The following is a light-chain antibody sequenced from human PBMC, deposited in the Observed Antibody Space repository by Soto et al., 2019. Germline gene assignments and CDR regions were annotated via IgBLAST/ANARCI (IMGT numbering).Light chain of an antibody. CDR2: NSN. J-gene: IGLJ3*02. CDR3: ATWDGSLSAWV. CDR1: SSNIGSNI. V-gene: IGLV1-44*01. Sequence: QSVLTQPPSASGTPGQRVTISCSGSSSNIGSNIVNWYQHLPGTAPKLLIYNSNQRPSGVPDRFSGSKSGTSASLAISGLQSDDEADYYCATWDGSLSAWVFGGGTKVTVL.